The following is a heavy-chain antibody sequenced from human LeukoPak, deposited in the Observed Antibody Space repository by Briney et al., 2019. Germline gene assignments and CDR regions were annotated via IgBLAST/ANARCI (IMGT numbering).Heavy chain of an antibody. CDR2: ISGSGGST. CDR1: GFTFSSYA. V-gene: IGHV3-23*01. J-gene: IGHJ4*02. Sequence: QTGGSLRLSCAASGFTFSSYAMSWVRQAPGKGLEWVSAISGSGGSTYYADSVKGRFTISRDNSKNTLYLQMNSLRAEDTAVYYCAKRNYYGSGSYYTFDYWGQGTLVTVSS. D-gene: IGHD3-10*01. CDR3: AKRNYYGSGSYYTFDY.